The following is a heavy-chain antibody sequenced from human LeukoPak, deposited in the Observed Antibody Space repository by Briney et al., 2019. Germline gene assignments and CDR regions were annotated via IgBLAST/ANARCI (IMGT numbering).Heavy chain of an antibody. V-gene: IGHV4-59*12. Sequence: SETLSLTCTVSGGSISSYYWSWIRQPPGKGLEWIGYIYYSGSTNYNPSLKSRVTMSVDTSKNQFSLKLSSVTAADTAVYYCARDREPGYYGSGSYNWFDPWGQGTLVTVSS. CDR1: GGSISSYY. J-gene: IGHJ5*02. CDR3: ARDREPGYYGSGSYNWFDP. CDR2: IYYSGST. D-gene: IGHD3-10*01.